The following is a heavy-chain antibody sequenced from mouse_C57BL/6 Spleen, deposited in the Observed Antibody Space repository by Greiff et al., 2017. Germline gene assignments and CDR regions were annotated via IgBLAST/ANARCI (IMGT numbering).Heavy chain of an antibody. J-gene: IGHJ2*01. CDR1: GFTFSSYA. CDR3: ARDYDGGYYFDY. CDR2: ISDGGSYT. V-gene: IGHV5-4*01. D-gene: IGHD2-12*01. Sequence: EVKLVESGGGLVKPGGSLKLSCAASGFTFSSYAMSWVRQTPEKRLEWVATISDGGSYTYYPDNVKGRVTISRDNAKNNLYLQMSHLKSEDTAMYYCARDYDGGYYFDYWGQGTTLTVSS.